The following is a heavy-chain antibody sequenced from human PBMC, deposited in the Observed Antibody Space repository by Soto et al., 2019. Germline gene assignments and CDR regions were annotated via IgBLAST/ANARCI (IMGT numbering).Heavy chain of an antibody. V-gene: IGHV3-9*01. Sequence: GGSLRLSCAASGFTFDDYAMHWVRQAPGKGLEWVSGISWNSGSIGYADSVKGRFTISRDNAKNSLYLQMNSLRAEDTALYYCAKGWYSSGWYPYYFDYWGQGTLVTVSS. CDR1: GFTFDDYA. D-gene: IGHD6-19*01. CDR3: AKGWYSSGWYPYYFDY. CDR2: ISWNSGSI. J-gene: IGHJ4*02.